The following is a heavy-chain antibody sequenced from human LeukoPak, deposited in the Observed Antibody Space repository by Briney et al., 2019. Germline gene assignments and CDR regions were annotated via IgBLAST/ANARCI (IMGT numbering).Heavy chain of an antibody. CDR1: GFTFSRNG. CDR3: AKDRGDGGWSYFDY. V-gene: IGHV3-30*18. J-gene: IGHJ4*02. D-gene: IGHD6-19*01. CDR2: ISYDGSNK. Sequence: PGGSLRLSCAASGFTFSRNGMHWVRQAPGKGLEWVAVISYDGSNKYYADSVKGRFTISKDNSKNTLYLQMNSLRAEDTAVYYCAKDRGDGGWSYFDYWGQGTLVTVSS.